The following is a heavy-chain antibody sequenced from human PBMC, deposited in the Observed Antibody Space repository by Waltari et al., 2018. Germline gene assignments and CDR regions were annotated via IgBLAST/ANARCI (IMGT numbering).Heavy chain of an antibody. V-gene: IGHV7-4-1*01. CDR2: FNNPERPP. J-gene: IGHJ4*02. CDR1: GYRFPDYA. CDR3: SREAVVGTHTIVDY. D-gene: IGHD2-21*01. Sequence: QVHLEQSGSELKRPGASVRISCLTSGYRFPDYAIHWVRPAPGQGLQWLGCFNNPERPPTSAQGLSRRFVFSVDTSVATAYLQIDSLTTSYSAVYFCSREAVVGTHTIVDYWGRGTLVTV.